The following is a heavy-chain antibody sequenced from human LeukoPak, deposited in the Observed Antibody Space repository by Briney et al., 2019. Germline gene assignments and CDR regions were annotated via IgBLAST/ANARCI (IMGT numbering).Heavy chain of an antibody. CDR2: ISSSSSYI. CDR1: GFTFSSYS. D-gene: IGHD3-22*01. CDR3: ARVGYYDSSGYRAFDI. J-gene: IGHJ3*02. Sequence: GGSLRLSCAASGFTFSSYSMNWVRQAPGKGLEWVSSISSSSSYIYYADSVKGRFTISRDNAKNSLYLQMNSLRAEDTAAYYCARVGYYDSSGYRAFDIWGQGTMVTVSS. V-gene: IGHV3-21*01.